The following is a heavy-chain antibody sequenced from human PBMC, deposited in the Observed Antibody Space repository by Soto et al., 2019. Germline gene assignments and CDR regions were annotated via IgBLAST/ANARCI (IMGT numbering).Heavy chain of an antibody. J-gene: IGHJ4*02. Sequence: QVQLVQSGAEVKKPGASVKVSCKGSGYTFSTYAIAWVRQAPGQGLEWMAWFSAYSGDTNYAPKVQGRATLTTDTSTTTAYVELRSLTSADSAVYYCARAGSGSLPFGYRGQGTLVTVSS. D-gene: IGHD6-19*01. CDR3: ARAGSGSLPFGY. CDR1: GYTFSTYA. V-gene: IGHV1-18*01. CDR2: FSAYSGDT.